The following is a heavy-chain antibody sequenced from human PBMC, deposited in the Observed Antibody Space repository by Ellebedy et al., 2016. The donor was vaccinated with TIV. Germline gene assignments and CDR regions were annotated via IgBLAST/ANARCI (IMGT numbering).Heavy chain of an antibody. CDR3: ARVHGDYRIDY. CDR2: MSGTSSYV. Sequence: GGSLRLSCVASGITFSNYAMSWVRQAPGKGLEWVSSMSGTSSYVHYADSVEGRFPISRDNAKNSLYLHMSSLRVEDTAVYYCARVHGDYRIDYWGPGTLVTVSS. J-gene: IGHJ4*02. CDR1: GITFSNYA. D-gene: IGHD4-17*01. V-gene: IGHV3-21*06.